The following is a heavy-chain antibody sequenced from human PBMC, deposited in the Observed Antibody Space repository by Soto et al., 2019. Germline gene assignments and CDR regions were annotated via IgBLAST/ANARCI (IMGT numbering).Heavy chain of an antibody. J-gene: IGHJ6*02. Sequence: QVQLVESGGGVVQPGRSLRLSCAASGFNFNNYNLHWVRQAPGKGLEWVAVVSYEGNNKYYGDSVKGRFTIPKDESKTTVYLQMTNLRSEDTAKYYCARAGSTTCQPSSCHYYGMDVWGLGTTVTVSS. V-gene: IGHV3-30*03. CDR1: GFNFNNYN. CDR2: VSYEGNNK. CDR3: ARAGSTTCQPSSCHYYGMDV. D-gene: IGHD2-2*01.